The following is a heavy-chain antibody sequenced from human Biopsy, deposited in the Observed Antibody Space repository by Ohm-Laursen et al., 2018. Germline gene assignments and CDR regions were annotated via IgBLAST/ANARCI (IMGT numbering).Heavy chain of an antibody. V-gene: IGHV3-23*01. CDR2: VGGSGDST. Sequence: SLRLSCAASGFTFSNYAMTWVRRAPGKGLDWVSGVGGSGDSTYYADSVKGRFTISRDSSKNTLHLQMNSLRAEDTAVYYCAKDQGYYYDRSVYYYFDYWGQGTLVTVSS. J-gene: IGHJ4*02. D-gene: IGHD3-22*01. CDR1: GFTFSNYA. CDR3: AKDQGYYYDRSVYYYFDY.